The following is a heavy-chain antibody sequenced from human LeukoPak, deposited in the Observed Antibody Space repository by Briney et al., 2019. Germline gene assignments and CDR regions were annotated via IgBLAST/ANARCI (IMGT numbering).Heavy chain of an antibody. CDR1: GFTFTDYA. D-gene: IGHD1-14*01. V-gene: IGHV3-30*01. Sequence: GGSLRLSCAASGFTFTDYAFHWVRQAPGKGLEWVTIISYSGESYAYSVRGRFAISRDNSKNTVYLQMDSLRADDTAMYYCARNHFNQNVFDVWGQGTMVTVSS. J-gene: IGHJ3*01. CDR2: ISYSGE. CDR3: ARNHFNQNVFDV.